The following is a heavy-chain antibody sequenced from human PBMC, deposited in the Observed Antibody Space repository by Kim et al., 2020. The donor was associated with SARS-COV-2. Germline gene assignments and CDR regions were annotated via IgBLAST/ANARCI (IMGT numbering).Heavy chain of an antibody. CDR1: GGSFSGYY. V-gene: IGHV4-34*01. CDR3: ARVHLPIIAQHRINYYYYGMDV. J-gene: IGHJ6*02. D-gene: IGHD6-13*01. Sequence: SETLSLTCAVYGGSFSGYYWSWIRQPPGKGLEWIGEINHSGSTNYNPSLKSRVTISVDTSKNQFSLKLSSVTAADTAVYYCARVHLPIIAQHRINYYYYGMDVWGQGTTVTVSS. CDR2: INHSGST.